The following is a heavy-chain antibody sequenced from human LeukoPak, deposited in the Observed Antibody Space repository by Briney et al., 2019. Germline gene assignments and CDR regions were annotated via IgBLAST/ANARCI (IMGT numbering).Heavy chain of an antibody. CDR1: GFTFSSYA. J-gene: IGHJ4*02. CDR2: ISYDGSNK. CDR3: AKGNLYYYDSSGLHGNDY. V-gene: IGHV3-30*04. Sequence: PGRSLRLSCAASGFTFSSYAMHWVRQAPGKGLEWVAVISYDGSNKYYADSVKGRFTISRDNSKNTLYLQMNSLRAEDTAVYYCAKGNLYYYDSSGLHGNDYWGQGTLVTVSS. D-gene: IGHD3-22*01.